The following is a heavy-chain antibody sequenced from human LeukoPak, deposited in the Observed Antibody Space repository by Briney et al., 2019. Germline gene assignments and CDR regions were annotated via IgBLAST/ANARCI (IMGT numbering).Heavy chain of an antibody. Sequence: PGGSLRLSCAASGFAVSNNYMSWVRQAPGKGLEWVSLIYTGASTYSADSVKGRFTISRDDSKNTLYLQMNSLRAGDTAVYYCARGFISGSRYYFYGMDVWGQETTVTVSS. CDR3: ARGFISGSRYYFYGMDV. CDR2: IYTGAST. CDR1: GFAVSNNY. V-gene: IGHV3-53*01. J-gene: IGHJ6*02. D-gene: IGHD3-10*01.